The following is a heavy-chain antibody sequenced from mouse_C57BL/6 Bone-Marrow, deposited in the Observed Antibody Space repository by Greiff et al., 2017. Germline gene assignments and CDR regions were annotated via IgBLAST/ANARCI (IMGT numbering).Heavy chain of an antibody. CDR3: ARYLYGSLY. J-gene: IGHJ2*01. Sequence: VQLVESGPELVKPGASVKISCKASGYAFSSSWMHWVKQRPGQGLAWIGRIYPGDGDTNYNRKFKGKATLTADQSSSTAYIQLSRLTSEDSAVYFCARYLYGSLYWGQGTTLTVSS. CDR1: GYAFSSSW. CDR2: IYPGDGDT. D-gene: IGHD1-1*01. V-gene: IGHV1-82*01.